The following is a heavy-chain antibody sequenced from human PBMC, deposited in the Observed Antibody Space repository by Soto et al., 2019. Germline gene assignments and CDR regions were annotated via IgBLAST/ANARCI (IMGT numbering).Heavy chain of an antibody. D-gene: IGHD6-13*01. CDR2: ISYDGSNK. CDR3: ASYRTAAAAGTHYYYYGMDV. V-gene: IGHV3-30*03. Sequence: GGSLRLSCAASGFTFSSYGMHWVRQAPGKGLEWVAVISYDGSNKYYADSVKGRFTISRDNSKNTLYLQMNSLRAEDTAVYYCASYRTAAAAGTHYYYYGMDVWGQGTTVTVSS. J-gene: IGHJ6*02. CDR1: GFTFSSYG.